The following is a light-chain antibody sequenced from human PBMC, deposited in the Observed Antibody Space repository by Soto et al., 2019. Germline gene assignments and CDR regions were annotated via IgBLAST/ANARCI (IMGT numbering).Light chain of an antibody. CDR1: SSDVGGYNS. CDR3: SSYRSISTSHV. J-gene: IGLJ1*01. CDR2: DVT. Sequence: QSALTQPASVSGSPGQSITISCTGTSSDVGGYNSVSWYQQHPGRAPKLIIFDVTNRPSGVSNRFSGSKSGNTASLTISGLQPEDEADYSCSSYRSISTSHVFGTGTKLTVL. V-gene: IGLV2-14*03.